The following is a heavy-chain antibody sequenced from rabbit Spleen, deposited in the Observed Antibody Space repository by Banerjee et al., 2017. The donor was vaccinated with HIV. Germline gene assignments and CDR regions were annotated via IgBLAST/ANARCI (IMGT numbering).Heavy chain of an antibody. CDR1: GFSFHSGYD. D-gene: IGHD8-1*01. CDR3: ARDASTSFSTYGMDL. V-gene: IGHV1S40*01. Sequence: QSLEESGGGLVKPGASLTLTCKASGFSFHSGYDMCWVRQAPGKGLEWVACAYAGSSGSTYSATWAKGRFTISKASSTTVTLQMTSLTAADTATYFCARDASTSFSTYGMDLWGPGTLVTVS. J-gene: IGHJ6*01. CDR2: AYAGSSGST.